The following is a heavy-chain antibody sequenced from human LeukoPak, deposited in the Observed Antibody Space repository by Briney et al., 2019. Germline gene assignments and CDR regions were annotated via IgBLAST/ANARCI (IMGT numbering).Heavy chain of an antibody. CDR3: ARLRYYGSESYYSDY. J-gene: IGHJ4*02. Sequence: GESLKISCKGSEYSFTNYWIGWVRQMPGKGLEWMGSIYPGDSDTRYSPSFQGQVTISADKSISIAYLQWNSLKASDTAMYYCARLRYYGSESYYSDYWGLGTLVTVSS. CDR1: EYSFTNYW. D-gene: IGHD3-10*01. V-gene: IGHV5-51*01. CDR2: IYPGDSDT.